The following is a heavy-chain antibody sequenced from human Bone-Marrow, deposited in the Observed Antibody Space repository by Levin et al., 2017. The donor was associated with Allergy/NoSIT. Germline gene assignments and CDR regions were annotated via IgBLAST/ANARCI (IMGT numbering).Heavy chain of an antibody. CDR1: GFTFSSYA. J-gene: IGHJ4*02. CDR3: VKDNFRNRLELPLGAVY. V-gene: IGHV3-64D*06. D-gene: IGHD1-7*01. CDR2: ISSNGGST. Sequence: GGSLRLSCSASGFTFSSYAMHWVRQAPGKGLEYVSAISSNGGSTYYADSVKGRFTISRDNSKNTLYLQMSSLRAEDTAVYYCVKDNFRNRLELPLGAVYWGQGTLVTVSS.